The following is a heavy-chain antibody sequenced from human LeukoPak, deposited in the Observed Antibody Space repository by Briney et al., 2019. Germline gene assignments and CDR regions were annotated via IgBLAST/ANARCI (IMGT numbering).Heavy chain of an antibody. Sequence: PGGSLRLSCAASGFTVITNDMTWARQAPGKGLEWVSVLYSDGNTKYADSVQGRFTISRYTSKNTLYLEMNSLSPDDTAVYYCARGVEPLAANTLAYWGQGTLVTVSS. J-gene: IGHJ4*02. CDR2: LYSDGNT. CDR3: ARGVEPLAANTLAY. D-gene: IGHD1-14*01. CDR1: GFTVITND. V-gene: IGHV3-53*01.